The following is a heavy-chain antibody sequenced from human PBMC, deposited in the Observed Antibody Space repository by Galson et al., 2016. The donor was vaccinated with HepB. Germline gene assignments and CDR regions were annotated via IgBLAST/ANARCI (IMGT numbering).Heavy chain of an antibody. J-gene: IGHJ4*02. CDR2: ISSYDDNI. CDR1: GYTFASYD. CDR3: ARERGNYAYFYY. D-gene: IGHD4-11*01. V-gene: IGHV1-18*01. Sequence: SVKVSCKASGYTFASYDIAWVRQAPGQGLEWMGWISSYDDNIKYAQKFQGRLTMTIDSSTDTAYMELRSLRSDDTAIYYCARERGNYAYFYYWGQGTLVTVSS.